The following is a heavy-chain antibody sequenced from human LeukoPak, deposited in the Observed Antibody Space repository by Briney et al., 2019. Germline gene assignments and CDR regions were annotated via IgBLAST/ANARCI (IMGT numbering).Heavy chain of an antibody. V-gene: IGHV3-23*01. J-gene: IGHJ4*02. Sequence: GGSLRLSCAASGFTFSDYAMSWVRQAPGKGLEWVSVISASGGSTYYADSVKGRCTISRDNSKNTLYVQINSLRAEDTAVYYCAKAAGRSGSGWYFNYWGQGTLVTVSS. D-gene: IGHD6-19*01. CDR1: GFTFSDYA. CDR2: ISASGGST. CDR3: AKAAGRSGSGWYFNY.